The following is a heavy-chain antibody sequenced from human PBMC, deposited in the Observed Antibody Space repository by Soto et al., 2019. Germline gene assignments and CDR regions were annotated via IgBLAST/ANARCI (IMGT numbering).Heavy chain of an antibody. D-gene: IGHD3-3*01. CDR1: GLTFSNYA. J-gene: IGHJ6*02. CDR3: AKGGDFWSGYPNYYYGMDV. V-gene: IGHV3-30*18. CDR2: ISYDGSNK. Sequence: QVQLVESGGGLVPPGRSLRLSCAASGLTFSNYAMHWVRHAPGKGLEWVAVISYDGSNKYYAYSVKGRFTISRDNSKNTLYLQMNSLRVEYTAVYYCAKGGDFWSGYPNYYYGMDVWGQGTTVTVSS.